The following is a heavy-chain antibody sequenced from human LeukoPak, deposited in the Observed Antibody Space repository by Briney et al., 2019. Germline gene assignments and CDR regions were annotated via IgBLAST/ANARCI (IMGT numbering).Heavy chain of an antibody. CDR3: ATDRGFASFDY. J-gene: IGHJ4*02. Sequence: GSLRLSCAASGFTFSSYSMNWVRQAPGKGLEWVSSISSSSSYIYYADSVKGQFTISRDNGKNSLYLQLNSLRAEDTAVYYCATDRGFASFDYWGQGTLVTVSS. CDR1: GFTFSSYS. V-gene: IGHV3-21*01. D-gene: IGHD3-3*01. CDR2: ISSSSSYI.